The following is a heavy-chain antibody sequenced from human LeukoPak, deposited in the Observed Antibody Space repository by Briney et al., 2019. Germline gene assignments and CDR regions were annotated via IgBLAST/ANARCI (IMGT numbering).Heavy chain of an antibody. CDR1: GYTFTSYD. D-gene: IGHD4-23*01. J-gene: IGHJ4*02. Sequence: PGASVKVSCKASGYTFTSYDINWVRQATGQGLEWMGWMNPNSGNTGYAQKFQGRVTMTRNISISTAYMELSSLRSEDTAVYYCARGWLAETTVVTPYNYWGQGTLVTVSS. CDR3: ARGWLAETTVVTPYNY. CDR2: MNPNSGNT. V-gene: IGHV1-8*01.